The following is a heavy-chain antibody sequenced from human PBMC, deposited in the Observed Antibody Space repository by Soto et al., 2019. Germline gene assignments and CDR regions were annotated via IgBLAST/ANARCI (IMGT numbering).Heavy chain of an antibody. CDR2: ISAYNCNT. J-gene: IGHJ6*03. Sequence: QVRLVQSGAEVKKPGASVKVSCKASGYTFTSYGISWVRQAPGQGLEWMGWISAYNCNTHYAQKLQGRGTMTTDTSTSTAHMELRSLRSDDTPVYYCAWAHHCSSTSCYFYYYYYMDVWSKGTTVTVSS. V-gene: IGHV1-18*01. CDR3: AWAHHCSSTSCYFYYYYYMDV. D-gene: IGHD2-2*01. CDR1: GYTFTSYG.